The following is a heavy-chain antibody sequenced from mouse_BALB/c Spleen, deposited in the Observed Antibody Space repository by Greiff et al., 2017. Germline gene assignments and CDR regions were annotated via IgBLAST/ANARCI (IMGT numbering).Heavy chain of an antibody. D-gene: IGHD2-3*01. J-gene: IGHJ3*01. Sequence: LVESGAELVRPGASVTLSCKASGYTFTDYEMHWVKQTPVHGLEWIGAIDPETGGTAYNQKFKGKATLTADKSSSTAYMELRSLTSEDSAVYYCTRGGYYSWFAYWGQGTLVTVSA. CDR2: IDPETGGT. CDR3: TRGGYYSWFAY. V-gene: IGHV1-15*01. CDR1: GYTFTDYE.